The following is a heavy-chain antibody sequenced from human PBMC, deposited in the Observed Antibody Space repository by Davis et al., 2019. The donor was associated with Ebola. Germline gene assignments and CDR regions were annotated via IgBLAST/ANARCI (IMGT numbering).Heavy chain of an antibody. CDR1: GGSISSSNW. J-gene: IGHJ6*02. CDR2: INHSGST. Sequence: MPSETLSLTCAVSGGSISSSNWWSWVRPPPGKGLEWIGEINHSGSTNYNPPLKSRVTISVDTSKNQFSLKLSSVTAADTAVYYCARETTVTTFGYYGMDVWGQGTTVTVSS. V-gene: IGHV4-4*02. CDR3: ARETTVTTFGYYGMDV. D-gene: IGHD4-17*01.